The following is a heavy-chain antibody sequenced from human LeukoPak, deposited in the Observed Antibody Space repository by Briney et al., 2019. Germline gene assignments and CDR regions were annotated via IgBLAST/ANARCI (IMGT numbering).Heavy chain of an antibody. Sequence: SETPSLTCTVSGGSISSYYWSWIRLPPGKGLEWIVYLSKSGNTNYSPSLKNRFTIFGDTSKNLFFLKLSSVTAADTAVYYCARARYVNSFYSFDIWGQGTLV. J-gene: IGHJ3*02. CDR3: ARARYVNSFYSFDI. V-gene: IGHV4-59*01. D-gene: IGHD2-2*01. CDR2: LSKSGNT. CDR1: GGSISSYY.